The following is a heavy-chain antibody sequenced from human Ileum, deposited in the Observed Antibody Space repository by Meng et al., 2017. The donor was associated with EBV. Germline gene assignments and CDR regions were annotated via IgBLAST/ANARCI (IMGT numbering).Heavy chain of an antibody. CDR2: HSGSP. CDR3: AIYAEGAGGKGY. V-gene: IGHV4-30-4*01. D-gene: IGHD6-13*01. J-gene: IGHJ4*02. CDR1: GGSISSGAYP. Sequence: QVQLQEAGPGLVKPSQTLSRTFAGSGGSISSGAYPWSWIRQPPGKGLEWIGHSGSPSYNPSLRSRLTISVDPSKNQFSLRLDSATAADTAVYYCAIYAEGAGGKGYWGQGTLVTVSS.